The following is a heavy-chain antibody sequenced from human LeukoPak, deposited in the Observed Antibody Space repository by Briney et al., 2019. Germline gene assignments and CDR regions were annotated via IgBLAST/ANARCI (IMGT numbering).Heavy chain of an antibody. D-gene: IGHD1-1*01. Sequence: ASVTVSCKASGGTFSSCAISWVRQAPGQGLEWMGGIIPIFGTANYAQKFQGRVTITTDESTSTAYMELSSLRSEDTAVYYCARGATGAPYYYMDVWGKGTTVTVSS. CDR1: GGTFSSCA. CDR3: ARGATGAPYYYMDV. J-gene: IGHJ6*03. V-gene: IGHV1-69*05. CDR2: IIPIFGTA.